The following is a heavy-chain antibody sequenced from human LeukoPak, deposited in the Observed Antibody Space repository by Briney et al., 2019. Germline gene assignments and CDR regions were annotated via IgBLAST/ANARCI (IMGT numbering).Heavy chain of an antibody. Sequence: PGGSLRLSCAASGFSFSTYSFSWVRQAPGKGLEWVSGISASGGDTYYADSVKGRFTISRDNSKNTLYLQMNSLRAEDTAVYYCAKVTDNWNDESQWGQGTLVTVSS. J-gene: IGHJ4*02. CDR2: ISASGGDT. V-gene: IGHV3-23*01. CDR3: AKVTDNWNDESQ. D-gene: IGHD1-20*01. CDR1: GFSFSTYS.